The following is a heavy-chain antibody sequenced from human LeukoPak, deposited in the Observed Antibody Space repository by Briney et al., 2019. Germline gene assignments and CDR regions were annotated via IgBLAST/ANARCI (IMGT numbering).Heavy chain of an antibody. CDR2: ISSSSSYI. D-gene: IGHD2-15*01. V-gene: IGHV3-21*01. Sequence: ARSMRLSCAVSGFTFSSYSMNWDRPAQGEGLGWDSSISSSSSYIYYANSVKGRFTIARDNAKNSLYLKMNSLGAEDTAVYYCAREGYCSGGSCYSGGHYCGMDVWGQGTTVTVSS. CDR1: GFTFSSYS. J-gene: IGHJ6*02. CDR3: AREGYCSGGSCYSGGHYCGMDV.